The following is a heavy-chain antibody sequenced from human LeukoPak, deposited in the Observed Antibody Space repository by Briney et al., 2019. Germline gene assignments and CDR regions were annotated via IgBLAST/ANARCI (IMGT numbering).Heavy chain of an antibody. D-gene: IGHD2-15*01. Sequence: SETLSLTCTVSGGSISSGSYYWGWIRQPPGKGLEWIGSIYYSGSTYYNPSLKSRVTISVDTSKNQFSLKLSSVTAADTAVYYCARPFGRSGPRPGAFDIWGQGTMVTVSS. CDR2: IYYSGST. J-gene: IGHJ3*02. CDR3: ARPFGRSGPRPGAFDI. V-gene: IGHV4-39*01. CDR1: GGSISSGSYY.